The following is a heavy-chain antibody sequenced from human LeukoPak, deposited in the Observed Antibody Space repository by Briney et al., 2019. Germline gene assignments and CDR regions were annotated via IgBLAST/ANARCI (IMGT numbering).Heavy chain of an antibody. Sequence: SVKVSCKASGYTFTSYAISWVRQAPGQGLEWMGGIIPIFGTANYAQKFQGRVTITADESTSTAYMELSSLRSEDTAVYYCARVKGSAEENLGDYWGQGTLVTVSS. CDR1: GYTFTSYA. CDR2: IIPIFGTA. J-gene: IGHJ4*02. CDR3: ARVKGSAEENLGDY. D-gene: IGHD3-10*01. V-gene: IGHV1-69*13.